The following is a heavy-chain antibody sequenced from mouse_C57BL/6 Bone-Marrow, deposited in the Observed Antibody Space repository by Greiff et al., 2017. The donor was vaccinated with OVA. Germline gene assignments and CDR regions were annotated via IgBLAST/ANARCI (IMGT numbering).Heavy chain of an antibody. Sequence: VQLQQPGAELVKPGASVKLSCKASGYTFTSYWITWVKQRPGQGLEWIGDIYPGSGSTNYNEKFKSKATMTGDTSSSTAYMQLSRLKSEDSAVYYCARRDNWYDYWGQGTTLTVSS. CDR1: GYTFTSYW. J-gene: IGHJ2*01. CDR2: IYPGSGST. D-gene: IGHD4-1*01. CDR3: ARRDNWYDY. V-gene: IGHV1-55*01.